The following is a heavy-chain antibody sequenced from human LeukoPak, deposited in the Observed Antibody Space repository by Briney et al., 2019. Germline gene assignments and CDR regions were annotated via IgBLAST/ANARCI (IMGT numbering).Heavy chain of an antibody. CDR2: IYHSGST. D-gene: IGHD4-23*01. J-gene: IGHJ4*02. V-gene: IGHV4-4*02. CDR3: ARNGGNSDFDY. CDR1: GGSISSSSGNC. Sequence: PSETLSLTCAVSGGSISSSSGNCWTWVRQPPGKGLEWIGEIYHSGSTNYNPSLKSRVTMLLDKSKNQFSLKLSPVTAADTAVYYCARNGGNSDFDYWGQGTLVTVSS.